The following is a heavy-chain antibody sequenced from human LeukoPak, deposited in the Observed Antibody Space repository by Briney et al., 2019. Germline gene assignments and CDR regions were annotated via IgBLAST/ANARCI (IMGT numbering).Heavy chain of an antibody. Sequence: SETLSLTRTVSGGSISSGVYYWSWIRQHPGKGLEWIGYISYSGSAYYNPSLKSRVTISLDTSKNQFSLKLSSVTAADTAVYFCARDSGGGFDYWGQGTLVTASS. CDR3: ARDSGGGFDY. CDR2: ISYSGSA. V-gene: IGHV4-31*03. CDR1: GGSISSGVYY. D-gene: IGHD2-15*01. J-gene: IGHJ4*02.